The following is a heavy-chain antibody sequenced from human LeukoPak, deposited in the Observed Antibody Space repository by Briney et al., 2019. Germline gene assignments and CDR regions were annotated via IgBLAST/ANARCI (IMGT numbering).Heavy chain of an antibody. Sequence: ASVKVSCKASGGTFSCHSISWVRQAPGQGLEWMGRIIPILNVANYAQKFQGRVTITADKSTSTVYMELSSLRSEDTAVYYCARLTPRFDPWGQGTLVTVSS. J-gene: IGHJ5*02. V-gene: IGHV1-69*02. D-gene: IGHD4-23*01. CDR1: GGTFSCHS. CDR3: ARLTPRFDP. CDR2: IIPILNVA.